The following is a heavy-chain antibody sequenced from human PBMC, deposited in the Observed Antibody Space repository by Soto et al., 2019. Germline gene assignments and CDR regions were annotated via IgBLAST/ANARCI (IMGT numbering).Heavy chain of an antibody. CDR3: VRLIGNSWLDT. V-gene: IGHV3-23*01. D-gene: IGHD2-8*01. CDR1: GFTFITYA. CDR2: ISGSGDKT. Sequence: GGSLRLSCAASGFTFITYAMSWVRQAPGKGLEWVSSISGSGDKTFYADSVKGRFTISPDTSNNQVSLQLNSVTPDDTAVYYCVRLIGNSWLDTWGQGTLVTVSS. J-gene: IGHJ5*02.